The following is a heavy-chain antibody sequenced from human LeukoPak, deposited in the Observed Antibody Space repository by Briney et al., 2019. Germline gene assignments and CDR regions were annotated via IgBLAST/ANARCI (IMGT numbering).Heavy chain of an antibody. D-gene: IGHD4-11*01. CDR1: GGSISSYY. Sequence: PSETLSLTCTVSGGSISSYYWSWIRQPAGKGLEWIGRIYTSGSTNYNPSLKSRVTMSVDTSKNQFSLKLSSVTAADTAVYYCARDSAYSKRNYYYYYGMDVWGQGTTVTVSS. J-gene: IGHJ6*02. V-gene: IGHV4-4*07. CDR3: ARDSAYSKRNYYYYYGMDV. CDR2: IYTSGST.